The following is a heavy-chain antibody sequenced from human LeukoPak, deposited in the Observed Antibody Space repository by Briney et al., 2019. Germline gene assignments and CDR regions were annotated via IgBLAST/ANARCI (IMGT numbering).Heavy chain of an antibody. CDR1: GFTFSSYA. CDR3: AKDRTGYSYGYFLSP. Sequence: GGSLRLSCAASGFTFSSYAMSGVRQAPGKGLEWVSAISGSGGSTYYADSVKGRFTISRDNSKNTLYLQMSSLRAEDTAVYFCAKDRTGYSYGYFLSPWGQGTLVTVSS. V-gene: IGHV3-23*01. D-gene: IGHD5-18*01. J-gene: IGHJ5*02. CDR2: ISGSGGST.